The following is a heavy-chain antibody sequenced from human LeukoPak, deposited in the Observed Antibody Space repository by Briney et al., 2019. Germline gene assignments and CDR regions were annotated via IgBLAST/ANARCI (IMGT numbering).Heavy chain of an antibody. D-gene: IGHD1-26*01. CDR1: GFTFSSYG. CDR3: AKPHSGSYYVLDY. J-gene: IGHJ4*02. V-gene: IGHV3-30*02. CDR2: IRYDGSNK. Sequence: GGSLRVSCAASGFTFSSYGMHWVRQAPGKGLEWVAFIRYDGSNKYYADSVKGRFTISRDNSKNTLYLQMNSLRAEDTAVYYCAKPHSGSYYVLDYWGQGTLVTVSS.